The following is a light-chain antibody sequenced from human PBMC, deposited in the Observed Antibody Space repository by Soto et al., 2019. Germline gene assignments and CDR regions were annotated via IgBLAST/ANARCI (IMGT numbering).Light chain of an antibody. Sequence: QAVLTQPPSASGTPGQRVTISCSGSSSNIGSNYVYWYQQLPGTAPKLLIYRNNQRPSGVPDRFSGSKSGTSATLGITGLQTGDEADYYCGTWDSSLSAYVFGTGTKLTVL. V-gene: IGLV1-47*01. CDR1: SSNIGSNY. J-gene: IGLJ1*01. CDR3: GTWDSSLSAYV. CDR2: RNN.